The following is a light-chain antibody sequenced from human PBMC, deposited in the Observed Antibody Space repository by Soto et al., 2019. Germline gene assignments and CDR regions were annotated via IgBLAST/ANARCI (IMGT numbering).Light chain of an antibody. CDR3: QQYDTYWT. CDR2: KSS. J-gene: IGKJ1*01. V-gene: IGKV1-5*03. Sequence: DIQMTQSPSTLSASVGDRVTITCRASQSINNWLAWYQQKPGKAPKLLIYKSSNLDIGVPSRFSGSGSGTEFTLTISRLQPDDLATYYRQQYDTYWTFGQGTKVEIK. CDR1: QSINNW.